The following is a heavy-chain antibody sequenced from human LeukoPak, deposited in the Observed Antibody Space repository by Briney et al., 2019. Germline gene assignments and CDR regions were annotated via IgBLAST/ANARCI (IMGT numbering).Heavy chain of an antibody. Sequence: SETLSLTCTVSGGSISSSSYYWGWIRQPPGKGLEWIGTMYYSGSTYYNPSLKSRVTISVDTSKNQFSLRLTSVTAADTAVYYCARETTLTGYRSGLGFNYWGQGTLVTVSS. CDR1: GGSISSSSYY. D-gene: IGHD6-19*01. CDR3: ARETTLTGYRSGLGFNY. CDR2: MYYSGST. J-gene: IGHJ4*02. V-gene: IGHV4-39*07.